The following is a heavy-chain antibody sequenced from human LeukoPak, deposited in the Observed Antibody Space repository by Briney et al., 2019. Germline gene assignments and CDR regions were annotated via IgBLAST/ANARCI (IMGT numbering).Heavy chain of an antibody. CDR1: GYTFDDYA. Sequence: PGGSLRLSCEASGYTFDDYAMHWVRHAPGKGLEWVSGISWNSGSIGYADSVKGRFSISRDNGKSSLYLQMNSLRTEDTALYYCAKGHTYGLGESYLDVWGQGTLVSVSS. D-gene: IGHD5-18*01. V-gene: IGHV3-9*01. J-gene: IGHJ4*02. CDR3: AKGHTYGLGESYLDV. CDR2: ISWNSGSI.